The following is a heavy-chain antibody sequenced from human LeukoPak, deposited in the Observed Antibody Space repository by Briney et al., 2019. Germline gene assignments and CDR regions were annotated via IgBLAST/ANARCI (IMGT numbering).Heavy chain of an antibody. Sequence: GASVKVTCKAAGYTFTGYYMHCVRQAPGQGLEWMGWINPNSGGTNYAQKFQGRVTMTRDTSISTAYMELSRLRSDDTAVYYCARGPSGYHNTGGQGTLVSVSS. V-gene: IGHV1-2*02. CDR2: INPNSGGT. J-gene: IGHJ4*02. D-gene: IGHD5-12*01. CDR1: GYTFTGYY. CDR3: ARGPSGYHNT.